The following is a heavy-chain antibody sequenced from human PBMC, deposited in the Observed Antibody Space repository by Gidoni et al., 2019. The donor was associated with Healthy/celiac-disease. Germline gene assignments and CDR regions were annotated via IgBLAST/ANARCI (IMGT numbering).Heavy chain of an antibody. CDR1: GGTFSSYA. CDR2: IIPIFGTA. D-gene: IGHD1-26*01. J-gene: IGHJ3*02. CDR3: ASAYSGSPGNAFDI. Sequence: QVQLVQSGAAVKKPGSSVQVSCKASGGTFSSYAISWVRQAPGQGLEWMGGIIPIFGTANYEQKFQGRVTITADESTSTAYMELSSLRSEDTAVYYCASAYSGSPGNAFDIWGQGTMVTVSS. V-gene: IGHV1-69*01.